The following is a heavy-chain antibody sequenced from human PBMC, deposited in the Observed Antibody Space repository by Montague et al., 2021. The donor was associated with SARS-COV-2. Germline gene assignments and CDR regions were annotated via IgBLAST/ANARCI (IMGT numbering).Heavy chain of an antibody. Sequence: SETLSLTCTVSGGSISSYYWSWIRQPPGKGLEWIGYIFKSGNTNYNPSLKGRVTISVDTSKNQFSLRLRSVTAADTAFYYCARDPTDPYTGSHSPFDIWGQGTMVTVSS. D-gene: IGHD1-26*01. J-gene: IGHJ3*02. CDR3: ARDPTDPYTGSHSPFDI. CDR2: IFKSGNT. V-gene: IGHV4-59*01. CDR1: GGSISSYY.